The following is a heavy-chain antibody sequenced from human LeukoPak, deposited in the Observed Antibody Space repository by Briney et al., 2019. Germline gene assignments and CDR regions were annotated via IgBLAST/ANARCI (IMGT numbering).Heavy chain of an antibody. CDR2: ISSSSSYI. D-gene: IGHD6-19*01. Sequence: GGSLRLSCAASGFTFSSYSMNWVRQAPGKGLEWVSSISSSSSYIYYADSVKGRFTISRDNAKNSLYLQMNSLRAEDTAVYYCARVGLGSSGPYGEFDYWGQGTPVTVSS. CDR1: GFTFSSYS. CDR3: ARVGLGSSGPYGEFDY. V-gene: IGHV3-21*01. J-gene: IGHJ4*02.